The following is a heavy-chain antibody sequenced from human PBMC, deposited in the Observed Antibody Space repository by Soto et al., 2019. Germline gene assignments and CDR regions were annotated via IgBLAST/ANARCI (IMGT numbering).Heavy chain of an antibody. CDR3: ARGVRFGELLPPYYFDY. CDR1: GFTFSSYS. D-gene: IGHD3-10*01. J-gene: IGHJ4*02. V-gene: IGHV3-21*01. CDR2: ISSSSSYI. Sequence: GGSLRLSCAASGFTFSSYSMNWVRQAPGKGLEWVSSISSSSSYIYYADSVKGRFTISRDNAKNSLYLQMNSLRAEDTAVYYCARGVRFGELLPPYYFDYWGQGTLVTVSS.